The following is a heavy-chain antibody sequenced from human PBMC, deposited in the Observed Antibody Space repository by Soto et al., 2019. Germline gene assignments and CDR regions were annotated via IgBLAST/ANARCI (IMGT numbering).Heavy chain of an antibody. D-gene: IGHD2-21*02. Sequence: EVQLVESGAGLVKPGGSLRLSGTASGFTFSKAYMNWVRKAPGKGLEWVGQIDSKIDADKTDFAAPVKGRFTLSRDDSKNTVYLQMNGLEIEDTAMYYCVTRFTAVATARFDYWGQGTLVTVSS. J-gene: IGHJ4*02. V-gene: IGHV3-15*04. CDR2: IDSKIDADKT. CDR1: GFTFSKAY. CDR3: VTRFTAVATARFDY.